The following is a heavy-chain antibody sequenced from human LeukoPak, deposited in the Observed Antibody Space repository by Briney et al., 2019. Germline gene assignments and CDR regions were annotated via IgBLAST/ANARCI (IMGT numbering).Heavy chain of an antibody. CDR2: VYYTGNT. V-gene: IGHV4-61*01. CDR1: GGSVRSGSYY. CDR3: ARERSSSGYNWFDP. Sequence: PSGTLSLTCAVSGGSVRSGSYYWSWIRQPPGKGLEWIGYVYYTGNTNYNPSLKSRVTISVDTSKNQFSLKLSSVTAADTAVYYCARERSSSGYNWFDPWGQGTLVTVSS. D-gene: IGHD6-13*01. J-gene: IGHJ5*02.